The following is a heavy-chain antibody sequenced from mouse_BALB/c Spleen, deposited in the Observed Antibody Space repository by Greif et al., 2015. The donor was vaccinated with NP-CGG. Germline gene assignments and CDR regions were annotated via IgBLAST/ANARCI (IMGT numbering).Heavy chain of an antibody. CDR2: INPSTGYT. V-gene: IGHV1-7*01. CDR3: ARRDSSGYGY. J-gene: IGHJ2*01. CDR1: GYTFTSYW. D-gene: IGHD3-2*01. Sequence: QVQLQQSGAELAKPGASVKMSCKASGYTFTSYWMHWVKQRPGQGLEWIGYINPSTGYTEYNQKFKDKATLTADKSSSTAYMQLSSLTSEDSALYYCARRDSSGYGYWGQGTALTVSS.